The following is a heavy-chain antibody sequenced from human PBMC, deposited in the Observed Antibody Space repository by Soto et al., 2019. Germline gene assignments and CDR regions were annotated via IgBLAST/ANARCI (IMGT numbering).Heavy chain of an antibody. CDR3: EVTTGY. CDR2: VSPDSGNA. J-gene: IGHJ4*02. D-gene: IGHD3-9*01. Sequence: GASVKVSCKTSRYTFTDYDINWVRQAPGRGLEWMGWVSPDSGNAGYAQQFQGRVSMTSDTSTSTVYMELTSLRSEDTAVYFCEVTTGYWGQGTMVTVYS. V-gene: IGHV1-8*01. CDR1: RYTFTDYD.